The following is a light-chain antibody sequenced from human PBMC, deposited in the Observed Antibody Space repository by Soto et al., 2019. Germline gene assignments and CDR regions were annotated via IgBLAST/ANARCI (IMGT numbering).Light chain of an antibody. CDR2: LGS. V-gene: IGKV2-28*01. Sequence: EIVMTQSPLSVSVTPGEPASISCRSSQSLLQSNGNDYLSWYLQKPGQSPQLLIYLGSNWASGVPDRLSGSGSGTDFSLKIRSVEAADVGVYYCMSGLQTPVTFGQATRRAIK. CDR3: MSGLQTPVT. J-gene: IGKJ5*01. CDR1: QSLLQSNGNDY.